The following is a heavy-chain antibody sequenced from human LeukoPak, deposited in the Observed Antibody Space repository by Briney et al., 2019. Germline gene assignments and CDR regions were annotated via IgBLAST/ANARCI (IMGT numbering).Heavy chain of an antibody. CDR2: IYSGGST. CDR3: ARCGAALYCSSTSCHLDY. Sequence: GGSLRLSCAASGFTVSSNYMSWVRQAPGKGLEWVSVIYSGGSTYYADSVKGRFTISRDNSKNTLYLQMNSLRAEDTAVYYCARCGAALYCSSTSCHLDYWGQGTLVTVSS. D-gene: IGHD2-2*01. CDR1: GFTVSSNY. J-gene: IGHJ4*02. V-gene: IGHV3-66*02.